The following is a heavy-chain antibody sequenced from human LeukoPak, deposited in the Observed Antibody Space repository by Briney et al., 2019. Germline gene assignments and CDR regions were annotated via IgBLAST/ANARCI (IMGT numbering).Heavy chain of an antibody. J-gene: IGHJ4*02. CDR1: GYTLSEYG. D-gene: IGHD2-8*01. CDR3: ARDCSNGVCYPRDY. CDR2: ITTYNGEK. V-gene: IGHV1-18*01. Sequence: GASVKVSCKASGYTLSEYGISWVRQAPGQGLEWVGWITTYNGEKIYSQKFQGRVTMTTDTSSGTYYMELRNLRSDDTAIYYYARDCSNGVCYPRDYWGQGTLVIVSS.